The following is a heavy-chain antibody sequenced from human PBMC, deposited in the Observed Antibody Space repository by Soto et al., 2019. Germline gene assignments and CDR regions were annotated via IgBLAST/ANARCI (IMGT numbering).Heavy chain of an antibody. V-gene: IGHV3-30*03. CDR1: GFTFSSYG. Sequence: GGSLRLSCAASGFTFSSYGMHWVRQAPGKGLEWVAVISYDGSNKYYADSVKGRFTISRDNSKNTLYLQMNSLRAEDTALYYCARDHRRQTMAGPTAFDYWGQGTLVTVSS. CDR2: ISYDGSNK. D-gene: IGHD3-10*01. CDR3: ARDHRRQTMAGPTAFDY. J-gene: IGHJ4*02.